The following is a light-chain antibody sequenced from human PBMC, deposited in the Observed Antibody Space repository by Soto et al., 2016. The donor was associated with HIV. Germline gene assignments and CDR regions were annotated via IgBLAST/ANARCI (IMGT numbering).Light chain of an antibody. V-gene: IGKV1-39*01. Sequence: DIQMTQSPSSLSLSIGDRVTITCRASQSISTYLNWYQQKPGRAPKLLISAASSLQSGVPSRFSGRGSGTDFTLTISSLQHDDLATYYCQQSSRTPRTFGQGDPRWKSN. CDR2: AAS. J-gene: IGKJ1*01. CDR3: QQSSRTPRT. CDR1: QSISTY.